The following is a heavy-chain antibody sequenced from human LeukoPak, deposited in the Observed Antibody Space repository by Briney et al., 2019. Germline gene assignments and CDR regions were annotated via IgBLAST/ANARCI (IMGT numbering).Heavy chain of an antibody. D-gene: IGHD5/OR15-5a*01. Sequence: GGSLRLSCAASGFTFSSHAMSWIRQAPGEGLEWVSAISDTGGSTYYADSVKGRFTISRDNSKNTLYLQMDSLRAEDTAVYYCARVRDVYGQFDYWGQGTLVTVSS. CDR3: ARVRDVYGQFDY. V-gene: IGHV3-23*01. CDR1: GFTFSSHA. J-gene: IGHJ4*02. CDR2: ISDTGGST.